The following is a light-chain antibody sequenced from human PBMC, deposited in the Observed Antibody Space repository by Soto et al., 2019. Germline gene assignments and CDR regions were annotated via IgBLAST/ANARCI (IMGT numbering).Light chain of an antibody. CDR1: QSLVLGDGNTY. V-gene: IGKV2-30*01. Sequence: DVVMTQSPLSLPVTLGQPASISCRSSQSLVLGDGNTYLNWFQQRPGQSPRRLIYQVSKRDSGVPDRFSGSGSGTDFTLKISRVEAEDVGVYYCVQATHWPVTFGGGTKVEIK. CDR2: QVS. CDR3: VQATHWPVT. J-gene: IGKJ4*01.